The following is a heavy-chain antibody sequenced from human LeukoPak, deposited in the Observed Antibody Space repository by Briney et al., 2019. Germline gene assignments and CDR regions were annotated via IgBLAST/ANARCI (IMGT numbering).Heavy chain of an antibody. Sequence: ASVRVSCKASGYTFSTYGISWVRQAPGQGLEWMGWTSTYNDNTKYAQNLQGRVTMTTDTSTSTAYMELRSLRSDDTAVYYYARDMVGLAADGNWFDPWGQGTLVTVSS. CDR2: TSTYNDNT. V-gene: IGHV1-18*01. CDR1: GYTFSTYG. J-gene: IGHJ5*02. D-gene: IGHD6-13*01. CDR3: ARDMVGLAADGNWFDP.